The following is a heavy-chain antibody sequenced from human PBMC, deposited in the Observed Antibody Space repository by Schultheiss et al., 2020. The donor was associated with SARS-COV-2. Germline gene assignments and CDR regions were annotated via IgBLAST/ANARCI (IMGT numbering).Heavy chain of an antibody. D-gene: IGHD6-13*01. J-gene: IGHJ3*02. CDR2: INHSGST. CDR3: ARGQLLPSYIAAAGNDAFDI. Sequence: SQTLSLTCAVYSGSFSGYYWSWIRQSPGKGLEWIGEINHSGSTNYNPSLKSRVTISVDTSKNQFSLKLTSVTAAETAVYYCARGQLLPSYIAAAGNDAFDIWGQGTMVTVSS. V-gene: IGHV4-34*01. CDR1: SGSFSGYY.